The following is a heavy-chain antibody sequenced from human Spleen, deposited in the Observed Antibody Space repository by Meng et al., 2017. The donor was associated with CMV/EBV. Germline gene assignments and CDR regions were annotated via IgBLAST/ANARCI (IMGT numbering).Heavy chain of an antibody. CDR2: IRYDGSNK. CDR3: ARDRGYVGAIPDY. D-gene: IGHD1-26*01. J-gene: IGHJ4*02. CDR1: GFTFSSYG. V-gene: IGHV3-30*02. Sequence: GESLKISCAASGFTFSSYGMHWVRQAPGKGLEWVAFIRYDGSNKYYADSVKGRFTISRDNSKNTLYLQMNSLRGEDTAVYFSARDRGYVGAIPDYWGQGTLVTVSS.